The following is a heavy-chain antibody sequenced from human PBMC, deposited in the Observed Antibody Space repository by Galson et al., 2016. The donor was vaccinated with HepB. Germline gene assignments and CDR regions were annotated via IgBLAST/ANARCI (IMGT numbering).Heavy chain of an antibody. D-gene: IGHD6-13*01. CDR2: ITGAGAST. J-gene: IGHJ6*02. CDR3: AKFAGGRIPAAGVDYYYYYALDV. V-gene: IGHV3-43*02. Sequence: SLRLSCAASGFSFDDYAMHWVRQVPGKGLEWVSLITGAGASTYYADSVKGRFTISKDNSKNSLYLQMNSLRTEDSALYYCAKFAGGRIPAAGVDYYYYYALDVWGQATSVVVSS. CDR1: GFSFDDYA.